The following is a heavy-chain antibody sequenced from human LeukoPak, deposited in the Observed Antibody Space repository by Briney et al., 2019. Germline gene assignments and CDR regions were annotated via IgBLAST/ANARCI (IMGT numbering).Heavy chain of an antibody. V-gene: IGHV3-30*18. CDR3: AKDPRYYDSSGPLGFDY. CDR2: ISYDGSNK. J-gene: IGHJ4*02. Sequence: GGSLRLSCAASGFTFSSYGMHWVRQAPGKGLEWVAVISYDGSNKYYADSVKGRFTISRDNSKNTLYLQMNSLRAEDTAVYYCAKDPRYYDSSGPLGFDYWGQGTLVTVSS. D-gene: IGHD3-22*01. CDR1: GFTFSSYG.